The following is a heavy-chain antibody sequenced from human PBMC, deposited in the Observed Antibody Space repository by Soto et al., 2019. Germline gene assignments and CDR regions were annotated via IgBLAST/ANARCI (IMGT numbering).Heavy chain of an antibody. D-gene: IGHD5-12*01. CDR1: GGSISSRNW. CDR2: IYHSGST. CDR3: GKGDWICYDYGY. Sequence: QVQLQESGPGLVKPSGTLSLTCAVSGGSISSRNWWTWVRQPPGKGLEWIGEIYHSGSTNYNPSLRSRVAISVGKAKNQFSLKLSSGTAGDKAVYYCGKGDWICYDYGYWGQGTLVTVSS. J-gene: IGHJ4*02. V-gene: IGHV4-4*02.